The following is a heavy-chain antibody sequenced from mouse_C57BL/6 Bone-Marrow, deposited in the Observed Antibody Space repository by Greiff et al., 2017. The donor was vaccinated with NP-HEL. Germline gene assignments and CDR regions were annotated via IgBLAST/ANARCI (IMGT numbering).Heavy chain of an antibody. CDR3: ARIPYYSNPAWFAY. V-gene: IGHV1-4*01. CDR2: INPSSGYT. D-gene: IGHD2-5*01. J-gene: IGHJ3*01. CDR1: GYTFTSYT. Sequence: QVQLQQSGAELARPGASVKMSCKASGYTFTSYTMHWVKQRPGQGLEWIGYINPSSGYTKYNQKFKDKATLTADKSSSTAYMQLSSLTSEDSAVYYCARIPYYSNPAWFAYWGQGTLVTVSA.